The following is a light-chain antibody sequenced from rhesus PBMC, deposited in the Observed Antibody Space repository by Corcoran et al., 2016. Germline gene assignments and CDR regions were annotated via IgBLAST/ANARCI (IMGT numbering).Light chain of an antibody. V-gene: IGKV1-74*01. Sequence: DIQMTQSPSSLSASVGDRVTITCRASENVNNFLHWYQQKPGKAPKLLSYMASTLQSGVPSRFSGNGSGTDFTITIRSLQPEDLATYYCQHGYGTPLTFGGGTKV. CDR1: ENVNNF. CDR2: MAS. CDR3: QHGYGTPLT. J-gene: IGKJ4*01.